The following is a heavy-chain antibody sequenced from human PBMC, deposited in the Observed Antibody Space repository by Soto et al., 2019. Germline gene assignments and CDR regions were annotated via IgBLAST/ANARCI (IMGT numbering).Heavy chain of an antibody. Sequence: GGSLRLSCAASGFTFSSYGMHWVRQAPGKGLEWVAVISYDGSNKYYADSVKGRFTISRDNSKNTLYLQMNSLRAEDTAVYYCAKDERTYYDFFCCYLYGPDSYDI. V-gene: IGHV3-30*18. CDR1: GFTFSSYG. CDR2: ISYDGSNK. CDR3: AKDERTYYDFFCCYLYGPDSYDI. D-gene: IGHD3-3*01. J-gene: IGHJ3*02.